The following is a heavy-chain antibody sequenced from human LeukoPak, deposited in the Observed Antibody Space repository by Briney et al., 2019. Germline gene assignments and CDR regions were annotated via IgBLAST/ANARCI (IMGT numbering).Heavy chain of an antibody. Sequence: PGGSLRLSCAASGFTVSSYGMHWVRQAPGKGLEWVAVISYDGSNKYYADSVKGRFTISRDNSKNTLYLQMNSLRAEDTAVYYCAKDIRDDSSGYYLYYYGMDVWGQGTTVTVSS. J-gene: IGHJ6*02. CDR2: ISYDGSNK. D-gene: IGHD3-22*01. V-gene: IGHV3-30*18. CDR1: GFTVSSYG. CDR3: AKDIRDDSSGYYLYYYGMDV.